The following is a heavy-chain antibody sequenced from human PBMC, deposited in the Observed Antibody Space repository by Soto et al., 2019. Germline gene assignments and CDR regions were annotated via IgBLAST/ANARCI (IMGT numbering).Heavy chain of an antibody. CDR2: ISSSSSYI. CDR3: ARAYLRWDNWLDP. V-gene: IGHV3-21*01. D-gene: IGHD4-17*01. CDR1: GFTFSDHY. J-gene: IGHJ5*02. Sequence: PGGSLRLSCAASGFTFSDHYMDWVRQAPGKGLEWVSSISSSSSYIYYADSVKGRFTISRDNAKNSLYLQMNSLRAEDTAVYYCARAYLRWDNWLDPWGQGTLVTVSS.